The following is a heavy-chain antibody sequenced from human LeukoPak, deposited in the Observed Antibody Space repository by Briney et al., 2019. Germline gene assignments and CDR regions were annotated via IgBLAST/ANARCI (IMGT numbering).Heavy chain of an antibody. V-gene: IGHV3-23*01. J-gene: IGHJ6*02. CDR1: GFTFSNFA. CDR2: ISGSGGST. D-gene: IGHD6-19*01. Sequence: GGSLRLSCAASGFTFSNFAMSWARQAPGKGLEWVSAISGSGGSTYYADSVKGRFTISRDNSKNTLYLQMNSLRAEDTAVYYCAKDRYSSGWYVFDGYGMDVWGQGTTVTVSS. CDR3: AKDRYSSGWYVFDGYGMDV.